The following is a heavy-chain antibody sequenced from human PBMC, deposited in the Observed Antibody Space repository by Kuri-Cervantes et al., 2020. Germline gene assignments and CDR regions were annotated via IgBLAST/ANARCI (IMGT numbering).Heavy chain of an antibody. D-gene: IGHD3-3*01. Sequence: ETLSLTCAVYGGSFSGYYWSWIRQPPGKGLEWIGEINHSGSTNYNPSLKSRVTISVDTSKNQFSLKLSSMTAADTAVYFCARGFNFWSAYYDHWGQGTLVTVSS. J-gene: IGHJ5*02. CDR1: GGSFSGYY. CDR3: ARGFNFWSAYYDH. CDR2: INHSGST. V-gene: IGHV4-34*01.